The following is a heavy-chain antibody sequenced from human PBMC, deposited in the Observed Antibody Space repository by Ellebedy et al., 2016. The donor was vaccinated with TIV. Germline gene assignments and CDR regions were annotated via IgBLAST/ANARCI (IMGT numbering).Heavy chain of an antibody. CDR3: ARIPRSLYGDFVIRFDY. D-gene: IGHD4-17*01. CDR2: IYWNDDK. J-gene: IGHJ4*02. CDR1: GFSLSTSRVG. V-gene: IGHV2-5*01. Sequence: SGPTLVKPAQTLTLTCTFSGFSLSTSRVGVGWIRQPPGKALEWLAMIYWNDDKYYTPTLESRLSITKDTSKDQVVLTMTNLDPVDTATYYCARIPRSLYGDFVIRFDYWGQGTLVTVSS.